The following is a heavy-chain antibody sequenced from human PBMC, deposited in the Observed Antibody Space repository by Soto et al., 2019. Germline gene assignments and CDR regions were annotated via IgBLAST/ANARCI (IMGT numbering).Heavy chain of an antibody. CDR2: IYHSGTT. D-gene: IGHD6-13*01. V-gene: IGHV4-59*01. Sequence: SETLCLTGTVSGGSTSSYYWNWIRQPQGKGLEWIGYIYHSGTTNYNPSPKSRVAISVDTSKNQFSLKLSSVTAADTAVYYCASMVAAGGNIFDFWGQGTLVPVSS. CDR3: ASMVAAGGNIFDF. CDR1: GGSTSSYY. J-gene: IGHJ4*02.